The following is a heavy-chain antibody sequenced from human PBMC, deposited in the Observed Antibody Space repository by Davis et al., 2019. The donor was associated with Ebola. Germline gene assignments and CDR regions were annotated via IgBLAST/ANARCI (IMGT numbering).Heavy chain of an antibody. V-gene: IGHV3-7*01. CDR3: ARDSGWYRFDY. D-gene: IGHD6-19*01. CDR1: EFTFSNYW. J-gene: IGHJ4*02. CDR2: IRQDGSAK. Sequence: GESLKISCVASEFTFSNYWMTWVRQAPGKGLEWVANIRQDGSAKYSVDSVKGRFTMSRDNAKNSLYLQMNSLRAEDTAVYYCARDSGWYRFDYWGQGTLVTVSS.